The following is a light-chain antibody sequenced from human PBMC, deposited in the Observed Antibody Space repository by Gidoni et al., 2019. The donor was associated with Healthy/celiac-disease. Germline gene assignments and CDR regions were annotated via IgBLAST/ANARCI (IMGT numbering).Light chain of an antibody. V-gene: IGLV2-8*01. J-gene: IGLJ2*01. CDR3: SSYAGSNEVV. Sequence: QSALTQPPSASGSPGQSVTISCTGTSSDVGGYNYVSWYQQHPGKAPKLMIYEVSKRPSGAPDRFSGSKSGNTASLTVAGLQAEDEADYYCSSYAGSNEVVFGGGTKLTVL. CDR1: SSDVGGYNY. CDR2: EVS.